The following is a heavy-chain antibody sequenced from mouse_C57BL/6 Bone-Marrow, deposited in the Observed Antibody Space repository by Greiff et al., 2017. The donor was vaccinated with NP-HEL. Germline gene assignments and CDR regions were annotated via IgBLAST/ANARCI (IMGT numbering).Heavy chain of an antibody. D-gene: IGHD2-10*02. V-gene: IGHV1-64*01. J-gene: IGHJ4*01. CDR3: AVWYPYYYAMDY. CDR2: IHPNSGST. CDR1: GYTFTSYW. Sequence: QVQLQQPGAELVKPGASVKLSCKASGYTFTSYWMHWVKQRPGQGLEWIGMIHPNSGSTNYNEKFKSKATLTVDKSSSTAYRQLSSLTSEDSAVYYCAVWYPYYYAMDYWGQGTSVTVSS.